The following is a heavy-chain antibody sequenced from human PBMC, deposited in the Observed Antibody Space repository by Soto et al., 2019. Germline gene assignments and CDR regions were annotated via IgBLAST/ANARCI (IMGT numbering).Heavy chain of an antibody. CDR1: GGSISSSSYY. J-gene: IGHJ4*02. Sequence: SETLSLTCTVSGGSISSSSYYWSWIRQPPGKGLEWIGYIYYSGSTNYNPSLKSRVTISVDTSKNQFSLKLSSVTAADTAVYYCARRYGGNFDYWGQGTLVTVSS. CDR2: IYYSGST. CDR3: ARRYGGNFDY. V-gene: IGHV4-61*01. D-gene: IGHD1-26*01.